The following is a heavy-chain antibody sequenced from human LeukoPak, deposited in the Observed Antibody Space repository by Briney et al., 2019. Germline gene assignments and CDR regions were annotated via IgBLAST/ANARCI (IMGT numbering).Heavy chain of an antibody. CDR3: AKDHYYDSSGYYPPTINFDY. CDR1: GGSISSYY. D-gene: IGHD3-22*01. J-gene: IGHJ4*02. V-gene: IGHV3-23*01. CDR2: ISGSGGST. Sequence: PSETLSLTCTVSGGSISSYYWSWVRQAPGKGLEWVSAISGSGGSTYYADSVKGRFTISRDNSKNTLYLQMNSLRAEDTAVYYCAKDHYYDSSGYYPPTINFDYWGQGTLVTVSS.